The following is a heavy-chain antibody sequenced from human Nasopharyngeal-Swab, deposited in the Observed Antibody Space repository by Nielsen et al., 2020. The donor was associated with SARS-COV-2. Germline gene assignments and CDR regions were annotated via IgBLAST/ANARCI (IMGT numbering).Heavy chain of an antibody. D-gene: IGHD7-27*01. CDR3: ARGLWGSYYSDMDV. V-gene: IGHV3-30*04. CDR1: GFTFNTYA. J-gene: IGHJ6*02. CDR2: ISYDGSNK. Sequence: GGSLRLSCAASGFTFNTYAMHWVRQAPGKGLEWVAFISYDGSNKYYADSVKGRFTISRDNSKNTLYLQMNSLRVEDTAVFCCARGLWGSYYSDMDVWGQGTTVTVS.